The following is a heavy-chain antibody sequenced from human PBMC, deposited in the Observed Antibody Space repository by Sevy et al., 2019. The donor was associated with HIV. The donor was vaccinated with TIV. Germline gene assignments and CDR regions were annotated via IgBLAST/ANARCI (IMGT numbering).Heavy chain of an antibody. D-gene: IGHD3-22*01. V-gene: IGHV1-2*02. CDR1: GYTFTDYF. CDR3: ASLSGYYYDSSRYYNTDAFDI. J-gene: IGHJ3*02. Sequence: ASVKVSCKASGYTFTDYFMHWVRQAPGQGLEWMGWINPNSGGTNYAQRFRGRVTMTRDTSISTAYLGVSRPRSDDTAVDYCASLSGYYYDSSRYYNTDAFDIWGQGTMVTVSS. CDR2: INPNSGGT.